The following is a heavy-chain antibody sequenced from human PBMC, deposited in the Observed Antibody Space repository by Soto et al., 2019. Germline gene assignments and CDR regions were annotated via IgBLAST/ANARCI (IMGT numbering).Heavy chain of an antibody. CDR1: GGSISSYY. V-gene: IGHV4-59*12. D-gene: IGHD3-16*01. CDR3: ARVIVWVRFDWFDP. J-gene: IGHJ5*02. CDR2: IYYSGST. Sequence: SETLSLTCTVSGGSISSYYWSWIRQPPGKGLEWIGYIYYSGSTNYNPSLKSRVTISVDTSKNQFSLKLSSVTAADTAVYYCARVIVWVRFDWFDPWGQGTLVTVSS.